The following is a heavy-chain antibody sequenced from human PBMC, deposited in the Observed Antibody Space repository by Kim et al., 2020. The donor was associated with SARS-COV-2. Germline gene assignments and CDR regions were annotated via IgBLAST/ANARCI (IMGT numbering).Heavy chain of an antibody. CDR1: GFSLSTSGVG. D-gene: IGHD5-18*01. J-gene: IGHJ3*02. V-gene: IGHV2-5*02. Sequence: SGPTLVKPTQTLTLTCTFSGFSLSTSGVGVGWIRQPPGKALEWLALIYWDDDKRYSPSLKSRLTITKDTSKNQVVLTMTNMDPVDTATYYCAHKWDTAMGRGVIASAFDIWGQGTMVTVSS. CDR3: AHKWDTAMGRGVIASAFDI. CDR2: IYWDDDK.